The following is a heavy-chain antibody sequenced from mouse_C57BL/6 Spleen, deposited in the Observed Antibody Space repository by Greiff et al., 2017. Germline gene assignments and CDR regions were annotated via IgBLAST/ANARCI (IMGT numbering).Heavy chain of an antibody. CDR1: GFTFSDYY. Sequence: EVQRVESEGGLVQPGSSMTLSCTASGFTFSDYYMAWVRQVPEKGLEWVANINYDGSSTYYLDSLKSRFIISRDNAKNILYLQMSSLKSEDTATYYCARDGWLAGFDYWGQGTTLTVSS. J-gene: IGHJ2*01. V-gene: IGHV5-16*01. CDR2: INYDGSST. CDR3: ARDGWLAGFDY. D-gene: IGHD2-3*01.